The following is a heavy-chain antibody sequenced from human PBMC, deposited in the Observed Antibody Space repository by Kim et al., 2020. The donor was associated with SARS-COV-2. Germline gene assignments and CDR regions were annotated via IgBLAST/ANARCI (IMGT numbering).Heavy chain of an antibody. CDR3: ARAGLTPMVRGVIITTDAFDI. V-gene: IGHV1-3*01. CDR1: GYTFTSYA. D-gene: IGHD3-10*01. Sequence: ASVKVSCKASGYTFTSYAMHWVRQAPGQRLEWMGWINAGNGNTKYSQKFQGRVTITRDTSASTAYMELSSLRSEDTAVYYCARAGLTPMVRGVIITTDAFDIWGQGTMVTVSS. J-gene: IGHJ3*02. CDR2: INAGNGNT.